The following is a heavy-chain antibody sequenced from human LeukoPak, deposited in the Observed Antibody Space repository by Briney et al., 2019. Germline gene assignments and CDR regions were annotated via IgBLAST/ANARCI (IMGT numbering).Heavy chain of an antibody. CDR1: GGTFSSYA. D-gene: IGHD3-10*01. CDR2: IIPIFGTA. CDR3: ATAMVRGVIITPGAFDI. V-gene: IGHV1-69*13. J-gene: IGHJ3*02. Sequence: SVKVSCKASGGTFSSYAISWVRQAPGQGLEWMGGIIPIFGTANYAQKFQGRVTITADESTSTAYMELSSLRSEDTAVYYCATAMVRGVIITPGAFDIWGQGTMVTVSS.